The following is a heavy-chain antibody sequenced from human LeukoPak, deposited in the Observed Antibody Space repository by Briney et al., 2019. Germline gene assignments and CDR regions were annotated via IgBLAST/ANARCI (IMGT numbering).Heavy chain of an antibody. CDR1: GFTSSSYG. V-gene: IGHV3-30*02. CDR3: AKVPNIAVAGTYDAFDI. D-gene: IGHD6-19*01. Sequence: GGSLRLSCAASGFTSSSYGMHWVRQAPGKGLEWVAFIRYDGSNKYYADSVKGRFTISRDNSKNTLYLQMNSLRAEDTAVYYCAKVPNIAVAGTYDAFDIWGQGTMVTVSS. J-gene: IGHJ3*02. CDR2: IRYDGSNK.